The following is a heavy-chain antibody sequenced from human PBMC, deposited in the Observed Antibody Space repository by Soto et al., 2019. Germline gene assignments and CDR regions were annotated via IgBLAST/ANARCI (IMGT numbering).Heavy chain of an antibody. D-gene: IGHD6-19*01. V-gene: IGHV4-34*01. Sequence: SETLSLTCAVYGGSFSGYYWSWIRQPPGKGLEWIGEINHSGSTNYNPSLKSRVTISVDTSKNQFSLKLSSVTAADTAVYYCAREPMYSSGWYGGYYFDYWGQGTLVTVSS. J-gene: IGHJ4*02. CDR2: INHSGST. CDR3: AREPMYSSGWYGGYYFDY. CDR1: GGSFSGYY.